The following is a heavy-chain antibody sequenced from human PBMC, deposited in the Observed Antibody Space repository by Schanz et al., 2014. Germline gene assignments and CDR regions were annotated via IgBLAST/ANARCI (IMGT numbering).Heavy chain of an antibody. Sequence: EVQLVTSGGDLVQPGGSLRLSCAASGFTFSDSWMHWVRQAPGKGLEWVSAISGSGGSTYYADSVKGRFTISRDNSKNTLYLQMNSLRAEDTAVYFCARDGGRDGYNLAFDVWGQGTLVTVSS. V-gene: IGHV3-23*04. J-gene: IGHJ3*01. CDR3: ARDGGRDGYNLAFDV. CDR2: ISGSGGST. D-gene: IGHD5-12*01. CDR1: GFTFSDSW.